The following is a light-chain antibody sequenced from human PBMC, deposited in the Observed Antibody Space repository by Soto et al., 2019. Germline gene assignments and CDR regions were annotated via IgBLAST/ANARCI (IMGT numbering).Light chain of an antibody. J-gene: IGKJ1*01. CDR1: QSVSTS. Sequence: IVLTQSPVTLAVSPGESAVLSCRASQSVSTSLAWYQHKPGQAPRLFIYDASKRAPGIPARFTGSGPGAHFTLTISSLEPEDIAVYYCQVRDVWPSFGQGTKV. CDR2: DAS. V-gene: IGKV3D-11*02. CDR3: QVRDVWPS.